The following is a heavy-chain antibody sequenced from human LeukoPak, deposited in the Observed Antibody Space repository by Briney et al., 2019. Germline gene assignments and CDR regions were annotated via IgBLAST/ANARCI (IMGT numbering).Heavy chain of an antibody. CDR3: AKAGMLRFGELAYMDL. V-gene: IGHV3-30*02. D-gene: IGHD3-10*01. Sequence: GGSLRLSCAASGFTFNIYGMYWVRQAPGKGLEWVAFIQDDGRNEYYADSVRGRFTISRDNSRNTLYLQLHSLRPEDTAVFFCAKAGMLRFGELAYMDLGGRGTAVTVSS. J-gene: IGHJ6*03. CDR2: IQDDGRNE. CDR1: GFTFNIYG.